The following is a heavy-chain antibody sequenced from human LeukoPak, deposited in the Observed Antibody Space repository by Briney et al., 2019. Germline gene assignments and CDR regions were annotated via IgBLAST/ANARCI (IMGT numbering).Heavy chain of an antibody. D-gene: IGHD1-1*01. CDR1: GGSISSSSYY. Sequence: SETLSLTCTVSGGSISSSSYYWGWIRQPPGKGLEWIGSIYYSGSTYYNPSLKSRVTISVDTSKNQFSLKLSSVTAADTAVYYCARGYNWNDKDAFDIWGQGTMVTVSS. CDR3: ARGYNWNDKDAFDI. J-gene: IGHJ3*02. V-gene: IGHV4-39*01. CDR2: IYYSGST.